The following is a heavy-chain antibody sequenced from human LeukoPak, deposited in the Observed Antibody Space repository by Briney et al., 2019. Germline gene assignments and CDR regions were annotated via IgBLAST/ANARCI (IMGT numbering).Heavy chain of an antibody. CDR3: ASGDFSVVAAMPFDY. CDR2: IIPIFGTA. D-gene: IGHD2-15*01. Sequence: SVKVSCKASGGTFSSYAISWVRQAPGQGLEWMGGIIPIFGTANYAQKFQGRVTITADKSTSTAYMELSSLRSEDTAVYYCASGDFSVVAAMPFDYRGQGTLVTVSS. V-gene: IGHV1-69*06. CDR1: GGTFSSYA. J-gene: IGHJ4*02.